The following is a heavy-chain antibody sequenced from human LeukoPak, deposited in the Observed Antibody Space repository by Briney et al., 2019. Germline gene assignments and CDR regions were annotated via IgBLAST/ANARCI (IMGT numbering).Heavy chain of an antibody. V-gene: IGHV3-30-3*01. D-gene: IGHD1-26*01. CDR2: ISYDANIGSNK. J-gene: IGHJ4*02. Sequence: GGSLRLSCAASGFTFSSYAMSWVRQAPGKGLEWVALISYDANIGSNKYYADSVKGRFTISRDNSKNTLYLQMNSLRAEDTAVYYCARIWDGYSGSDYWGQGTLVTVSS. CDR1: GFTFSSYA. CDR3: ARIWDGYSGSDY.